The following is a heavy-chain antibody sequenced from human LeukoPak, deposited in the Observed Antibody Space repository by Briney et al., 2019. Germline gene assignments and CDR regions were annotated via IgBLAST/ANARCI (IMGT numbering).Heavy chain of an antibody. J-gene: IGHJ6*02. D-gene: IGHD6-19*01. CDR2: INHSGST. Sequence: PSETLSLTCAVYGGSFSGYYWSWIRQPPGKGLEWIGEINHSGSTNYNPSLKSRVTISVDTSKNQFSLKLSSVTAADTAVYHCARGGSGWSLYYYYGMDVWGQGTTVTVSS. CDR3: ARGGSGWSLYYYYGMDV. V-gene: IGHV4-34*01. CDR1: GGSFSGYY.